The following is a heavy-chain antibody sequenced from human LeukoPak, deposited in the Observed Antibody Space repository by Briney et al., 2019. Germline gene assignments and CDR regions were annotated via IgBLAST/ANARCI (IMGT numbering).Heavy chain of an antibody. CDR2: INHSGST. CDR3: AGGKRFLEWLLYRPHSYGMDV. J-gene: IGHJ6*02. Sequence: RTSETLSLTCAVYGGSFSGYYWSWIRQPPGKGLEWIGEINHSGSTNYNPSLKSRVTISVDTSKNQFSLKLSSVTAADTAVYYCAGGKRFLEWLLYRPHSYGMDVWGQGTTVTVSS. CDR1: GGSFSGYY. D-gene: IGHD3-3*01. V-gene: IGHV4-34*01.